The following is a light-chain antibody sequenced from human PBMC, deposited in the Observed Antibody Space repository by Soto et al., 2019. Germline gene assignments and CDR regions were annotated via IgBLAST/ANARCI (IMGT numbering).Light chain of an antibody. CDR3: QQRGNWPPIT. J-gene: IGKJ5*01. CDR2: DAS. CDR1: QSVSSY. V-gene: IGKV3-11*01. Sequence: ETVLTQSPATLSLSPGERATLSCRASQSVSSYLAWYQQKPGQAPRLLIYDASNRATGIPARFSCSGSGTDFTLTISSLEPEDYAVYYCQQRGNWPPITFGQGTRLEIK.